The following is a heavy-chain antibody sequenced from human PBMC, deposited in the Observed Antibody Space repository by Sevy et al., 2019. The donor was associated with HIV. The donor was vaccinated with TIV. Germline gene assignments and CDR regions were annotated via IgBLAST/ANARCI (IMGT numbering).Heavy chain of an antibody. CDR1: GYTLTQVS. Sequence: ASVKVSCKVSGYTLTQVSMHWVRQAPGEGLEWMGGFDPEDGETIYAQKFQGRVTMTEDTSTDTAYMELNSLRSEDTAVYFCATIKDYYDSSGCPFDYWGQGTLVTVSS. V-gene: IGHV1-24*01. CDR3: ATIKDYYDSSGCPFDY. CDR2: FDPEDGET. D-gene: IGHD3-22*01. J-gene: IGHJ4*02.